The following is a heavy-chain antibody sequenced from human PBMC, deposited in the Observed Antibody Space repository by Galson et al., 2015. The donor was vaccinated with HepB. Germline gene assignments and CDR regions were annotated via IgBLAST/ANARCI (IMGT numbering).Heavy chain of an antibody. V-gene: IGHV1-18*01. CDR2: ISAYNGNT. CDR3: ARGFAADGLEAVVDY. CDR1: GYTFTSYG. D-gene: IGHD4-23*01. Sequence: SVKVSCKASGYTFTSYGISWVRQAPGQGLEWMGWISAYNGNTNYAQKLQGRVTMTTDTSTSTAYMELRSLRSDDTAVYYCARGFAADGLEAVVDYWGQGTLVTVSS. J-gene: IGHJ4*02.